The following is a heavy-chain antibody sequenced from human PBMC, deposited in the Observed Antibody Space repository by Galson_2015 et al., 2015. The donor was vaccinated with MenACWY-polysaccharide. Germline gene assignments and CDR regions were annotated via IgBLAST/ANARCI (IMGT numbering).Heavy chain of an antibody. D-gene: IGHD2-15*01. J-gene: IGHJ4*02. CDR2: LSNGDVT. V-gene: IGHV3-53*03. Sequence: SLRLSCAVSGFTVRTYYMSWVRQPPAKGLEWVAVLSNGDVTYYADSVKGRFTISRDSSKNSLSLQMNSLRAEDTAVYYCARGPRYTDYSGGQSYFDHWGQGTLVAVSS. CDR3: ARGPRYTDYSGGQSYFDH. CDR1: GFTVRTYY.